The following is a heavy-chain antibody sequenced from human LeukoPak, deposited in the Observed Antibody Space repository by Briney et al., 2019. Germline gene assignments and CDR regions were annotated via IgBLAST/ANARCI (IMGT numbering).Heavy chain of an antibody. Sequence: PGRSLRLSCAASGFTFSSYAMHWVRQAPGKGLEWVAVISYDGSNKYYADSVKGRFTISRDNSKNTLYLQMNSLRAEDTALYYCASLSPRDYWGQGTLVTVSS. J-gene: IGHJ4*02. D-gene: IGHD2/OR15-2a*01. CDR1: GFTFSSYA. CDR2: ISYDGSNK. CDR3: ASLSPRDY. V-gene: IGHV3-30*01.